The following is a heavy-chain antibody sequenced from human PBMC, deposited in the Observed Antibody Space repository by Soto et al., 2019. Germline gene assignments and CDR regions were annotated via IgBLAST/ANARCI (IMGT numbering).Heavy chain of an antibody. CDR2: VHFSGNT. J-gene: IGHJ4*02. CDR1: DGSVRNGMYY. D-gene: IGHD2-8*01. V-gene: IGHV4-61*01. Sequence: QVQLRESGPGLLKPSDTLSLTCSVSDGSVRNGMYYWSWVRQALGKGLEWLGNVHFSGNTIYNPSLMGRVTMSVDMPKNQLFLELTSVTAADTATYYCARYCNNFDCHYFQFFDSWGQGTQVTVSS. CDR3: ARYCNNFDCHYFQFFDS.